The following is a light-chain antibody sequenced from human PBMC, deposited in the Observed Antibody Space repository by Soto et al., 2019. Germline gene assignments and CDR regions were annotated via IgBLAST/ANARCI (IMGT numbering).Light chain of an antibody. CDR1: PHPNTY. V-gene: IGKV1-39*01. Sequence: DIQMTQSPSSLSASVGDRVSITCRARPHPNTYLKWYKQKAGKGPKLVIYAASSLQSGVPSRFSGSGSGTDFTLTVSSLQPEDFATYYCHQSYDIPTFGQGTRLQI. CDR3: HQSYDIPT. CDR2: AAS. J-gene: IGKJ5*01.